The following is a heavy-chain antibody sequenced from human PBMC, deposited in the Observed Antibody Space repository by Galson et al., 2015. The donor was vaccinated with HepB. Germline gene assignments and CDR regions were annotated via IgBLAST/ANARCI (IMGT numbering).Heavy chain of an antibody. V-gene: IGHV1-2*06. CDR1: GYTFTGYY. CDR3: ARVPLGVATIGYYYYYYMDV. Sequence: SVKVSCKASGYTFTGYYMHWVRQAPGQGLEWMGRINPNSGGTNYAQKFQGRVTMTRDTSISTAYMELSRLRSDDTAVYYCARVPLGVATIGYYYYYYMDVWGKGTTVTVSS. CDR2: INPNSGGT. J-gene: IGHJ6*03. D-gene: IGHD5-12*01.